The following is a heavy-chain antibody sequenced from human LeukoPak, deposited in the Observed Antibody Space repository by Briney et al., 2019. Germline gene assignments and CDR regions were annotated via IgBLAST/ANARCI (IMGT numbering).Heavy chain of an antibody. V-gene: IGHV4-38-2*02. CDR3: ARDHIVVANYYFYYYGMDV. Sequence: SETLSLTCAVSGYSISSGYYWGWIRQPPGKGLEWIESIHHSGSTYYNPSLKSRVTISVDTSKNQFSLKLSSVSAADTAVYYCARDHIVVANYYFYYYGMDVWGKRTTATVSS. D-gene: IGHD2-15*01. CDR2: IHHSGST. J-gene: IGHJ6*04. CDR1: GYSISSGYY.